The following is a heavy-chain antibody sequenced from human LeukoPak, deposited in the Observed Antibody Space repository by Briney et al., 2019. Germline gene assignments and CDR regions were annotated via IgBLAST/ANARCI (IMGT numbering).Heavy chain of an antibody. CDR1: GGSISSGGYY. CDR2: IYYSGST. V-gene: IGHV4-31*03. CDR3: ARVRIYGSGSYSPGAFDI. Sequence: SQTLSLTCTVSGGSISSGGYYWSWIRQHPGKGLEWIGYIYYSGSTNYNPSLKSRVTMSVDTSKNQFSLKLSSVTAADTAVYYCARVRIYGSGSYSPGAFDIWGQGTMVTVSS. D-gene: IGHD3-10*01. J-gene: IGHJ3*02.